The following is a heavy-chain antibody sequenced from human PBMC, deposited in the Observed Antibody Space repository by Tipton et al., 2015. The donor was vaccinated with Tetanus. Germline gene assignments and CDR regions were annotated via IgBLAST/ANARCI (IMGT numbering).Heavy chain of an antibody. Sequence: QVQLVQSGAEVKKPGASVKVSCKASGYTFTGYYMHWVRQAPGQGLEWMGWINPNSGGTNYAQKFQGRVTMTRDTSISTAYMELSRLRSDDTAVYYCARRVVRGYYYWYFDLWGRGTLVTVSS. J-gene: IGHJ2*01. CDR2: INPNSGGT. CDR1: GYTFTGYY. CDR3: ARRVVRGYYYWYFDL. D-gene: IGHD3-22*01. V-gene: IGHV1-2*02.